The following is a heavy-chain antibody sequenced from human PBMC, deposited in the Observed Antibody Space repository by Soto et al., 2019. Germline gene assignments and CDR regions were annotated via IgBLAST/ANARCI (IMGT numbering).Heavy chain of an antibody. CDR3: TRGKYDDHQYFQY. V-gene: IGHV3-74*01. CDR1: GFTFRNSW. CDR2: ISPDGSVP. J-gene: IGHJ1*01. Sequence: EVQLVESGGGIVQPGGSLRLSCAASGFTFRNSWMHWVRQAPGKGLVWVARISPDGSVPTYADSVKGRFTISRDNGKNTLYLQVNNLRVEDTATYYCTRGKYDDHQYFQYWGQGTLVIVSS. D-gene: IGHD3-3*01.